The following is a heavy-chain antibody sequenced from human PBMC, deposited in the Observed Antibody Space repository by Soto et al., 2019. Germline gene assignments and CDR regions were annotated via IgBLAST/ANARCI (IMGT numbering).Heavy chain of an antibody. V-gene: IGHV5-10-1*01. CDR3: ARLERYTGYEWHLDY. D-gene: IGHD5-12*01. CDR1: GYTFSVYW. CDR2: SDPSDAYT. Sequence: GESLKISCKASGYTFSVYWISWVRQMPGKGLEWMGRSDPSDAYTSYSPCFEGHVTLSADGSISPPSLQWSSLKASDTAIYYCARLERYTGYEWHLDYGGQGTQVTVSS. J-gene: IGHJ4*02.